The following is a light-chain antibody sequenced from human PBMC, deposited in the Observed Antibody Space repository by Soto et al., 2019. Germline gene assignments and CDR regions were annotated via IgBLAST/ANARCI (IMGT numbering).Light chain of an antibody. CDR3: SSYSSNTTRYV. CDR2: EVS. J-gene: IGLJ1*01. CDR1: SSDVGSYDY. V-gene: IGLV2-14*01. Sequence: QSALTQPASVSGSPGQSITMSCTGTSSDVGSYDYVSWYQQHPGKAPKLIIYEVSNRPSGVSNRFSGSKSDNTASLTISGLQAEDEADYYCSSYSSNTTRYVFGTGTKVTVL.